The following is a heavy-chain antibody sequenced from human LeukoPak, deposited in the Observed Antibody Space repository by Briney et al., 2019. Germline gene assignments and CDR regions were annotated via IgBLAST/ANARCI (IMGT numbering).Heavy chain of an antibody. J-gene: IGHJ5*02. CDR1: GYTFTDYY. CDR3: ARYWEGGSGSFDL. CDR2: INPNSGGT. V-gene: IGHV1-2*02. Sequence: ASVRVSCKASGYTFTDYYLHWVRQAPGQGLEWMGWINPNSGGTSYAQKFQGSVTMTRDTSISAAYMELSSLRSDDTALYYCARYWEGGSGSFDLWGQGTLVTVSS. D-gene: IGHD6-25*01.